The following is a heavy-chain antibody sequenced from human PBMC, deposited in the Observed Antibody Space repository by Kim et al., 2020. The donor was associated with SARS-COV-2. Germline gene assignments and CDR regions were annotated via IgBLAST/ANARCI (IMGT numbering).Heavy chain of an antibody. CDR2: INTNEGDT. CDR3: ARGTWGDIIDY. D-gene: IGHD3-16*01. Sequence: ASVKVSCKTSGDTFSKCGISWVRQAPGQGLEWMGWINTNEGDTKYALKFQVRVTMTTNSSISTAYMELRSLNSDDTAVYYCARGTWGDIIDYLGQGT. CDR1: GDTFSKCG. V-gene: IGHV1-18*01. J-gene: IGHJ4*02.